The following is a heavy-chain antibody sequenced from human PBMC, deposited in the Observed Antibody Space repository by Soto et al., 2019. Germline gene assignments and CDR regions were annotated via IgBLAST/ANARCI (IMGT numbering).Heavy chain of an antibody. CDR1: GFSLSTSGMC. CDR3: ARIPDYYDSTTVVGAFDI. Sequence: SGPTLVNPTQTLTLTCTFSGFSLSTSGMCVSWIRQPPGKALEWLALIDWDDDKYYSTSLKTRLTISKDTSKNQVVLTMTNMDPVDTATYYCARIPDYYDSTTVVGAFDIWGQGTMVTVSS. CDR2: IDWDDDK. J-gene: IGHJ3*02. D-gene: IGHD3-22*01. V-gene: IGHV2-70*01.